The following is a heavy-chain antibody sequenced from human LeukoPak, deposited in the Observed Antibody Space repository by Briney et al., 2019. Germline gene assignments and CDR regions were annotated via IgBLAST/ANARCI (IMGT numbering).Heavy chain of an antibody. CDR1: VFTFINSY. CDR2: IWYDGSQK. CDR3: AREFFPAGLLTIVLDK. V-gene: IGHV3-7*01. D-gene: IGHD2/OR15-2a*01. J-gene: IGHJ4*02. Sequence: RGALRLSCAASVFTFINSYMSGVRQAPARGVWCGAYIWYDGSQKNSVDSVKGNFTISRDNARDSLYLQLNSVRPEDTAVYYRAREFFPAGLLTIVLDKWGQGTLLTASS.